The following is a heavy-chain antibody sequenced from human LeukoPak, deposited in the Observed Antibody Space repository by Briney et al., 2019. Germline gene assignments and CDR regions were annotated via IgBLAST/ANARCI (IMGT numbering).Heavy chain of an antibody. V-gene: IGHV3-30*03. CDR3: ARVPGQLGYYYYGMDV. CDR2: MSYDENTE. D-gene: IGHD3-16*01. J-gene: IGHJ6*02. CDR1: GFTFSNYG. Sequence: QAGGSLRLSCAASGFTFSNYGIHWVRQAPGKGLEWVAFMSYDENTEYYIDSVKGRFTISRDNSKNTLFLQLNNLRPEDTGVYYCARVPGQLGYYYYGMDVWGQGTTVTVSS.